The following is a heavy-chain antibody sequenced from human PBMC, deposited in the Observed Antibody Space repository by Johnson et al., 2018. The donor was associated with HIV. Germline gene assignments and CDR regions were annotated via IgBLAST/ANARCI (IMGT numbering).Heavy chain of an antibody. D-gene: IGHD3-10*01. CDR3: AREGPMVRSGAFDI. V-gene: IGHV3-66*02. Sequence: VQLVESGVGLVQPGGSLRLSCAASGFTVSSNYMSWVRQAPGKGLEWVSVIYSGGTTYYADSVKGRFTISRDNSKNTVYLQMNSLRAEDTAVYYCAREGPMVRSGAFDIWGQGTMVTVSS. CDR1: GFTVSSNY. CDR2: IYSGGTT. J-gene: IGHJ3*02.